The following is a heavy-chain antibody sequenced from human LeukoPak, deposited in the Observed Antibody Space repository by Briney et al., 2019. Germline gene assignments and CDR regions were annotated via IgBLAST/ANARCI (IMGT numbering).Heavy chain of an antibody. J-gene: IGHJ5*02. Sequence: SGTLSHTCADYGGSFSGYYWSWIRPPPGRGVEWMGEINDSGSTNYNPSHKSRVTISADTSKNQFSLKLSSVTAADTAVYYCARGGFPYITMVRGVIDWFDPWGQGTLVTVSS. V-gene: IGHV4-34*01. CDR1: GGSFSGYY. CDR2: INDSGST. CDR3: ARGGFPYITMVRGVIDWFDP. D-gene: IGHD3-10*01.